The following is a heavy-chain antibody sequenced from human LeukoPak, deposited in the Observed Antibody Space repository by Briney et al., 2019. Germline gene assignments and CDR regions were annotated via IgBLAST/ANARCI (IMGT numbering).Heavy chain of an antibody. V-gene: IGHV3-30*03. CDR3: AREMAYYGVPDY. CDR2: ISYNGRNK. Sequence: GRSLRLPCAASGFTFSSYGMHWVRQAPGKGLEWVASISYNGRNKYYADSVKGRFTISRDNSENTLYLQMNSLRPEDTAVFYCAREMAYYGVPDYWGQGTLVTVSS. D-gene: IGHD3-10*01. J-gene: IGHJ4*02. CDR1: GFTFSSYG.